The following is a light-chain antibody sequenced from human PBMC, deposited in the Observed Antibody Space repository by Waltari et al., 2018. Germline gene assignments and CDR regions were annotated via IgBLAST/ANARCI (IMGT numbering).Light chain of an antibody. CDR3: QSFDSNVRGGVV. Sequence: QSILTQPTSVSGAPGQRVTISCTGSSSNIGAGHDVHWYQAFPGTAPKLLIYGNINRPSGVPDRFSGSKSGSSASLAINGLQAEDEADYYCQSFDSNVRGGVVFGGGTKVTVL. J-gene: IGLJ3*02. CDR2: GNI. CDR1: SSNIGAGHD. V-gene: IGLV1-40*01.